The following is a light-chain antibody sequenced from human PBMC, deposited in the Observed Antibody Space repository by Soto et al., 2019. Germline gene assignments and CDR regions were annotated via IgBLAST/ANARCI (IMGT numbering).Light chain of an antibody. J-gene: IGKJ1*01. CDR1: QSVTTS. Sequence: EVVMTQSPATLSVSPGERATLSCRASQSVTTSLAWYQQKPGQSPRVLIYGASNRATGIPARFSGSWSGTEFTLTISSLQSEDFAVYYCQQYTNRPWTFGQVTKVEVK. V-gene: IGKV3-15*01. CDR3: QQYTNRPWT. CDR2: GAS.